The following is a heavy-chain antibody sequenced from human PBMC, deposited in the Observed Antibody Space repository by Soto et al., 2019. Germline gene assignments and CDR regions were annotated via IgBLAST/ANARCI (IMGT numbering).Heavy chain of an antibody. J-gene: IGHJ4*02. CDR2: ISGSSGSI. D-gene: IGHD6-19*01. V-gene: IGHV3-21*01. CDR3: ARALEYRSGGWDGYFFAS. CDR1: GFDFSEDY. Sequence: EVQLMESGGGLVKPGGSLRLSCAASGFDFSEDYMSGVRQAPGKGLEWVSSISGSSGSIYYADSLKGRFTISRDNARDSLYLQMTSLTVEDTALYYCARALEYRSGGWDGYFFASWGQGSLVTVSS.